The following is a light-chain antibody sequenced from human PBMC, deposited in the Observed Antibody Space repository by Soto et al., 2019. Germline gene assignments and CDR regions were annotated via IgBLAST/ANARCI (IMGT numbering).Light chain of an antibody. J-gene: IGKJ1*01. Sequence: EIVMTQSPATLSVSPGERATLSCRASQSVSSNLAWYQQKPRQAPRLLIYAASTRATGIPARFSGSGSGTEFTLTISSLQSEAFAVYYCQQYNNWLWTFGQGTKVDIK. CDR1: QSVSSN. CDR2: AAS. CDR3: QQYNNWLWT. V-gene: IGKV3-15*01.